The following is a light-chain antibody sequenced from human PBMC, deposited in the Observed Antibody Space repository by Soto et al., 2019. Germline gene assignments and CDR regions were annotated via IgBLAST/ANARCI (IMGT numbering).Light chain of an antibody. J-gene: IGKJ5*01. CDR1: QSVSSSY. CDR3: QQRNVWPPIT. Sequence: EIVLTQSPGPLSLSPGERATLSCRASQSVSSSYLAWYQQKPRQAPRLLIYGASSRATGIPDRFSGSGAGTDFILTISRLEPEDFAVYYCQQRNVWPPITLGQGTRLEIK. V-gene: IGKV3D-20*02. CDR2: GAS.